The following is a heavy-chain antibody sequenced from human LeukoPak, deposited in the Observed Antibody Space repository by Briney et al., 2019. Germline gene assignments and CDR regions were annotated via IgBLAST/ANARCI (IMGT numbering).Heavy chain of an antibody. V-gene: IGHV3-30*18. CDR2: ISYDGSNK. D-gene: IGHD4-17*01. J-gene: IGHJ4*02. CDR3: AKDQEPMTTVTPFDY. CDR1: GFTFSSYG. Sequence: PGGSLRLSCAASGFTFSSYGMHWVRQAPGKGLEWVAVISYDGSNKYYADSVKGRFTISRDNSKNTLYLQMNSLRAEDTAVYYCAKDQEPMTTVTPFDYWGQGTLVTVSS.